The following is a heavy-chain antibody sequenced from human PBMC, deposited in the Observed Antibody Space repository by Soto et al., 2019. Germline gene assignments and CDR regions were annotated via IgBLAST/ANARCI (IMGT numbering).Heavy chain of an antibody. D-gene: IGHD3-10*01. J-gene: IGHJ5*02. CDR1: GASVSSGSYY. CDR3: ARSGSGTYYNGWFDP. CDR2: IYYSEST. Sequence: SETLSLTCTVSGASVSSGSYYWSWVRQPPGKGLEWIGCIYYSESTNYNPSLKNRVTISVDTSKNQFSLKLTSVTAADTAVYYCARSGSGTYYNGWFDPWGQGTLVTVS. V-gene: IGHV4-61*01.